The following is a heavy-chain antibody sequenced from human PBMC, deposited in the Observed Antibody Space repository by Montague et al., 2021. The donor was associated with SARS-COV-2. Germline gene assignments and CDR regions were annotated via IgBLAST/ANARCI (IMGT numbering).Heavy chain of an antibody. D-gene: IGHD7-27*01. V-gene: IGHV4-39*01. Sequence: SETLSLTCSVSEGSIYTSYHYWSWIRQPPGQGLEGIGAIYYTGNTYYEPSLKSRVSISIDTEKNQFSLSLISVTAADTGVYFCARHPLPLGCIDYWGQGALVSVSS. CDR3: ARHPLPLGCIDY. J-gene: IGHJ4*02. CDR2: IYYTGNT. CDR1: EGSIYTSYHY.